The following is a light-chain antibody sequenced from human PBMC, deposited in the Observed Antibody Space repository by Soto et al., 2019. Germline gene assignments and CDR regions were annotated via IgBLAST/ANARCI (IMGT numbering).Light chain of an antibody. Sequence: EIVLTQSPGTVSLSPGERATLSCRASQSVGSSWLDWYQPKPCQAPRVLLYGGSNRATGIPDRFSGSGSGTDFTRTISRLEPEDFAVYDCQQYYSSRTLGQGTKVEMK. J-gene: IGKJ1*01. CDR2: GGS. CDR3: QQYYSSRT. CDR1: QSVGSSW. V-gene: IGKV3-20*01.